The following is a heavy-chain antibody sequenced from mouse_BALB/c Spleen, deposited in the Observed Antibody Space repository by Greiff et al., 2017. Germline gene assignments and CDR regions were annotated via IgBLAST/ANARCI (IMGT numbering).Heavy chain of an antibody. D-gene: IGHD4-1*01. CDR2: IRLKSNNYAT. J-gene: IGHJ3*01. CDR3: TRSPNWAWFAY. Sequence: EVKLVESGGGLVQPGGSMKLSCVASGFTFSNYWMNWVRQSPEKGLEWVAEIRLKSNNYATHYAESVKGRFTISRDDSKSSVYLQMNNLRAEDTGIYYCTRSPNWAWFAYWGQGTLVTVSA. CDR1: GFTFSNYW. V-gene: IGHV6-6*02.